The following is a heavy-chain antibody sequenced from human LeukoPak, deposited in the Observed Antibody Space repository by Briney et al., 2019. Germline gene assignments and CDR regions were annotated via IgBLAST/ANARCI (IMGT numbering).Heavy chain of an antibody. V-gene: IGHV3-48*04. CDR1: GFIFSTYS. CDR2: ISSSSSTI. Sequence: GGSLRLSCAASGFIFSTYSMNWVRQAPGKGLEWVSYISSSSSTIYYADSVKGRFTISRDNAKNSLYLQMNSLRAEDTAVYYCARDFKSRYYYGMDVWGQGTTVTVSS. CDR3: ARDFKSRYYYGMDV. J-gene: IGHJ6*02.